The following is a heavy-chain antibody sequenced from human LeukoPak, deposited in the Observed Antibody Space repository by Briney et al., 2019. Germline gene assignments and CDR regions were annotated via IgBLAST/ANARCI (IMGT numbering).Heavy chain of an antibody. Sequence: PGGSLRLSCAAAGFTFSSYAMSWVRQAPGKGLEWVSAISGSGGSTYYADSVKGRFTISRDNSKNTLYLQMNSLRAEDTAVYYCAKDHARDSSGYYYSHYWGQGTLVTVSS. V-gene: IGHV3-23*01. CDR1: GFTFSSYA. CDR3: AKDHARDSSGYYYSHY. J-gene: IGHJ4*02. CDR2: ISGSGGST. D-gene: IGHD3-22*01.